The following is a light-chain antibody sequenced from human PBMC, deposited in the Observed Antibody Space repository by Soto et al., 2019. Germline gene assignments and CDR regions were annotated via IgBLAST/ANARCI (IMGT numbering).Light chain of an antibody. Sequence: QTVVTQPSSASASLGSSVKLTCTLSSGHSSFIIAWHQQQPGKAPRYLMKVEGNGRDRKGSGVPDRFSGSSSGADRYLTISNLQSEDEAVYYCGTWDSNVVVFGGGTQLTVL. CDR3: GTWDSNVVV. CDR1: SGHSSFI. CDR2: VEGNGRD. J-gene: IGLJ2*01. V-gene: IGLV4-60*03.